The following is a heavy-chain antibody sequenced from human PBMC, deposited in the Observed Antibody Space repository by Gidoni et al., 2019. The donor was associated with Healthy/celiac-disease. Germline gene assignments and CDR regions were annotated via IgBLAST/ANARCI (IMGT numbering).Heavy chain of an antibody. Sequence: QVQRQQWGAGLLKPSEALPLTCAVYGGPCSGYYWGWIRQPPGKGLEGSVAINHSGSTNYNPSLKSRVTISVDTSKNQFSLKLSSVTAADTAVYYCARGEGSGSNYAYYFDYWGQGTLVTVSS. D-gene: IGHD3-10*01. CDR1: GGPCSGYY. CDR2: INHSGST. CDR3: ARGEGSGSNYAYYFDY. V-gene: IGHV4-34*01. J-gene: IGHJ4*02.